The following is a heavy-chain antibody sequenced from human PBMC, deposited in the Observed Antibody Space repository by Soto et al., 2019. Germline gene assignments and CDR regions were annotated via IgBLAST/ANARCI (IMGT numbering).Heavy chain of an antibody. CDR3: ARGLPPGDFWSGSYWDYYYYYMDV. CDR2: IYYSGST. D-gene: IGHD3-3*01. Sequence: PSETLSLTCTVSGGSISSYYWSWIRQPPGKGLEWIGYIYYSGSTNYNPSLKSRVTISVDTSKNQFSLKLSSVTAADTAVYYCARGLPPGDFWSGSYWDYYYYYMDVWGKGTTVTVSS. CDR1: GGSISSYY. V-gene: IGHV4-59*01. J-gene: IGHJ6*03.